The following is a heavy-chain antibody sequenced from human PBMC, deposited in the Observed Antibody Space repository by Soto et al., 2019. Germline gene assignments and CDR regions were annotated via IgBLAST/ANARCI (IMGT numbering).Heavy chain of an antibody. V-gene: IGHV3-11*05. J-gene: IGHJ6*02. D-gene: IGHD6-13*01. Sequence: QVQLVESGGGLVKPGGSLRLSCAASGFTFSDYYMSWIRQAPGKGLEWVSYISSSSSYTNYADSVKGRFTISRDNAKNSLYLQMNSLRAEDTAVYYCARGIAAAGSAHYGMDVWGQGTTVTVSS. CDR1: GFTFSDYY. CDR2: ISSSSSYT. CDR3: ARGIAAAGSAHYGMDV.